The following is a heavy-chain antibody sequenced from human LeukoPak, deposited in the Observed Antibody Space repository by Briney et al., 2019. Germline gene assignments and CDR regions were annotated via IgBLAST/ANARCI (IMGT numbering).Heavy chain of an antibody. D-gene: IGHD7-27*01. CDR3: ARVSTGDINWFDP. CDR1: GYTFSSYG. CDR2: ISAYNGNT. V-gene: IGHV1-18*01. J-gene: IGHJ5*02. Sequence: ASVKVSCKASGYTFSSYGISWVRQAPGQGLEWMGWISAYNGNTNYAQKFQGRVTITTDESTSTAYMELSSLRSEDTAVYYCARVSTGDINWFDPWGQGTLVTVSS.